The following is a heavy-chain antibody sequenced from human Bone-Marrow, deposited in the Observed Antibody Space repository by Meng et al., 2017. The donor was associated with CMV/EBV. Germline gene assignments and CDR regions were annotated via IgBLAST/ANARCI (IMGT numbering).Heavy chain of an antibody. V-gene: IGHV1-46*01. D-gene: IGHD3-16*01. Sequence: ASVKVSCKASGYTFTSYYMHWVRQAPGQGLEWMGIINPSGGSTSYAQKFQGRVTMTTDTSTSTAYMELRSLRSDDTAVYYCARGLRGYSDYWGQGTLVTVSS. CDR2: INPSGGST. CDR3: ARGLRGYSDY. J-gene: IGHJ4*02. CDR1: GYTFTSYY.